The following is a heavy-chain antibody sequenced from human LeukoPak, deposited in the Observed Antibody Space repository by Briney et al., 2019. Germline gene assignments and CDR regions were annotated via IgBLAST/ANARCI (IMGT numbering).Heavy chain of an antibody. CDR2: MFYGETT. CDR3: ARLERSRMDGAQY. D-gene: IGHD4/OR15-4a*01. V-gene: IGHV4-39*01. Sequence: RPSETLSLTCIVSGDSIRSSGYYWGWIRQPPGKGLEWIGSMFYGETTSYSPSLQSRVTISLDASKNQFSLRLNSVTAADTAVYYCARLERSRMDGAQYWGQGTLVTVSS. J-gene: IGHJ4*02. CDR1: GDSIRSSGYY.